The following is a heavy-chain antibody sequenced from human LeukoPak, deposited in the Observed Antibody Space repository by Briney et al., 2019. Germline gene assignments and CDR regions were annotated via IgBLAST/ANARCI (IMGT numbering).Heavy chain of an antibody. J-gene: IGHJ4*02. CDR1: GYTLRELS. CDR2: FEPEVGET. D-gene: IGHD5-12*01. Sequence: ASVKVSCKVSGYTLRELSIHWVRQPPGKGLEWMGGFEPEVGETIYAHKFQGRVTMIEDTSTDTGYMELTSLRSDDTAVYYCATSGPAGVATVQAYWGQGSLVTVSS. V-gene: IGHV1-24*01. CDR3: ATSGPAGVATVQAY.